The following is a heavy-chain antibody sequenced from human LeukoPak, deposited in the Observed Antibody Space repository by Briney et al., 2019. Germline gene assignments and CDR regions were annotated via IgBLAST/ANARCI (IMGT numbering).Heavy chain of an antibody. Sequence: GGSLRLSCAASGFTFSSYAMSWVRQAPGKGLEWVSVIYSGGSTSYADSVEGRFTISRDISKNTLYLQMNSLRAEDTAVYYCARSYSFGTNWFDPWGQGTLVTVSS. CDR1: GFTFSSYA. CDR2: IYSGGST. V-gene: IGHV3-66*01. J-gene: IGHJ5*02. CDR3: ARSYSFGTNWFDP. D-gene: IGHD5-18*01.